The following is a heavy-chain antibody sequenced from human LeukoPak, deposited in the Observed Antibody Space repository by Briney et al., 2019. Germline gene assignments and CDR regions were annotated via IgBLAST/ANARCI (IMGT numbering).Heavy chain of an antibody. D-gene: IGHD5-18*01. CDR2: VNRDGSET. CDR3: ASFELWSYFDY. Sequence: GGSLRLSCAASGFALSSHWMTWVRQVPGRGPEWVANVNRDGSETYYLDSVKGRFTISRDNAKNSLYLQMNSLRAEDTAVYYCASFELWSYFDYWGQGTLVTVSS. V-gene: IGHV3-7*03. CDR1: GFALSSHW. J-gene: IGHJ4*02.